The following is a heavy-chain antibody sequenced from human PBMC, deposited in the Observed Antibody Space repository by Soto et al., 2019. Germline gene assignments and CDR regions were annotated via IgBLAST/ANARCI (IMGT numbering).Heavy chain of an antibody. D-gene: IGHD5-12*01. J-gene: IGHJ6*02. Sequence: SVKVSCKASGGTFSSYAISWVRQAPGQGLEWMGGIIPIFGTANYAQKFQGRVTITADESTSTAYMELSSLRSEDTAVYYCAREPGGYSGYDRPDYYYYYGMDVWGQGTTVTVSS. V-gene: IGHV1-69*13. CDR3: AREPGGYSGYDRPDYYYYYGMDV. CDR1: GGTFSSYA. CDR2: IIPIFGTA.